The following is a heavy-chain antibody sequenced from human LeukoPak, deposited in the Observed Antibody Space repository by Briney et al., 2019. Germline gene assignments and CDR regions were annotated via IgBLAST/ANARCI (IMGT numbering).Heavy chain of an antibody. CDR1: GYTFTSYG. V-gene: IGHV1-18*04. J-gene: IGHJ4*02. CDR2: ISACNGNT. CDR3: ARVDYDILTGYYKKGYFDY. D-gene: IGHD3-9*01. Sequence: ASVKVSCKASGYTFTSYGISWVRQAPGQGLEWMGWISACNGNTNYAQKLQGRVTMTTDTSTSTAYMELRSLRSDDTAVYYCARVDYDILTGYYKKGYFDYWGQGTLVTVSS.